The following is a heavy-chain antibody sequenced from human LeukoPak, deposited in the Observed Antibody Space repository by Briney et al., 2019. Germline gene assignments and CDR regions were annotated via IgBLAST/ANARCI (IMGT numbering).Heavy chain of an antibody. CDR3: TTGGPVTPSDFDI. D-gene: IGHD3/OR15-3a*01. CDR2: IKSKTDGGTT. J-gene: IGHJ3*02. Sequence: WIRQPPGKGLEWVGRIKSKTDGGTTDYAAPVKGRFTISRDDSKNTLYLQMNSLKTEDTAVYYCTTGGPVTPSDFDIWGQGTMVTVSS. V-gene: IGHV3-15*01.